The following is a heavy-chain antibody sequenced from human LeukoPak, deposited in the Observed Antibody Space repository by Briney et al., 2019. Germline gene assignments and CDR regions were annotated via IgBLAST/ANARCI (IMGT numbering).Heavy chain of an antibody. D-gene: IGHD2-21*02. CDR3: TRMTAGHDY. J-gene: IGHJ4*02. CDR1: GVSFDDYY. CDR2: INHSGYT. Sequence: SETLSLTCGVSGVSFDDYYWSWVRQTPGKGLEWIGEINHSGYTNDSPSLKSRVTLSIDTSRKQFSLNLRSLTVADTGIYFCTRMTAGHDYWGQGTLVTVSS. V-gene: IGHV4-34*01.